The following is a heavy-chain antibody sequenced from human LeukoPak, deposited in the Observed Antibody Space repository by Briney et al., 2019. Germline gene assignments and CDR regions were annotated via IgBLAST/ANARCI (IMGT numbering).Heavy chain of an antibody. CDR3: AVPDGY. D-gene: IGHD2-2*01. Sequence: ASAKVSCKASGYTFGNYYIHWVRQAPGQGLEWMGIINPSGGSTNYAQKFQGRVTMTRDTSTSTVYMELSSLRSEDTAVYYCAVPDGYWGQGTLVTVSS. CDR1: GYTFGNYY. V-gene: IGHV1-46*01. J-gene: IGHJ4*02. CDR2: INPSGGST.